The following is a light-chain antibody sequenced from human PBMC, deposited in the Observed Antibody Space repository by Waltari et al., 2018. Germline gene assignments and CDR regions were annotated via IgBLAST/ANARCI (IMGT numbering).Light chain of an antibody. CDR1: QSVNTN. J-gene: IGKJ3*01. CDR2: GAS. Sequence: EMELTQSPDTLSASPGDGVTLGCRANQSVNTNLAWFQQKPGQAPGLLIFGASIRATGVPARFSGSGSGRDFTLTISGLQSGDFAVYYCQQYNNWPLFSFGPGSRVDI. V-gene: IGKV3-15*01. CDR3: QQYNNWPLFS.